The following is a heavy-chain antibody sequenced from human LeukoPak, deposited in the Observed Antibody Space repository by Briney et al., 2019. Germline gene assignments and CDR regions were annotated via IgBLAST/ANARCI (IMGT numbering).Heavy chain of an antibody. Sequence: SETLSLTCTVSGGSISSYYWSWIRQPPGKGLEWIGYISYNGGTNYNPSLKSRVTISVDTSKNQFSLKLSSVTAADTAVYYCARAVSAAAETLDYYYYYMDVWGKGTTVTISS. J-gene: IGHJ6*03. CDR1: GGSISSYY. D-gene: IGHD6-13*01. CDR3: ARAVSAAAETLDYYYYYMDV. V-gene: IGHV4-59*12. CDR2: ISYNGGT.